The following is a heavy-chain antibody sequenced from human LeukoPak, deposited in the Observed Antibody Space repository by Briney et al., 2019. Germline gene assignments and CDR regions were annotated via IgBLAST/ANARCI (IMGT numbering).Heavy chain of an antibody. CDR3: ARDYYYDSSGYYSP. Sequence: ASVKVSCKDSGYTFTGYYMHWVRQAPGQGLEWMGWINPNSGGTNYAQKFQGRVTMTRGTSISTAYMELSRLRSDDTAVYYCARDYYYDSSGYYSPWGQGTLVTVSS. CDR1: GYTFTGYY. CDR2: INPNSGGT. V-gene: IGHV1-2*02. J-gene: IGHJ5*02. D-gene: IGHD3-22*01.